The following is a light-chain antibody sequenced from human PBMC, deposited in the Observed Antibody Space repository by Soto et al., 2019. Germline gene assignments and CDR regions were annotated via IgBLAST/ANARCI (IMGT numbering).Light chain of an antibody. CDR1: QGISNW. Sequence: DIQMTQSPSSVSASVGDRVTITCRASQGISNWLAWYQQKPGKAPKLLIYAASSLQSGVPSRFSGSGFGTEFTLTISSLQPDDFATYYCQQYSSYPSLTFGGGTKVDIK. CDR3: QQYSSYPSLT. V-gene: IGKV1D-16*01. CDR2: AAS. J-gene: IGKJ4*01.